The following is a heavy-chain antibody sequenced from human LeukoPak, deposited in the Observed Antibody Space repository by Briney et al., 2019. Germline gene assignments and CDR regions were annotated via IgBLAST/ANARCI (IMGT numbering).Heavy chain of an antibody. D-gene: IGHD4-17*01. Sequence: SETLSLTCTVSGGSIRSYYWGWIRQPPGKGLEWIGYIYYSGSTNYNPSLKSRVSISVDTSKNQFSLKLSSVTAADTAVYYCARTGSTVTMLYPFDHWGQGTLVTVSS. CDR2: IYYSGST. CDR1: GGSIRSYY. V-gene: IGHV4-59*01. CDR3: ARTGSTVTMLYPFDH. J-gene: IGHJ4*02.